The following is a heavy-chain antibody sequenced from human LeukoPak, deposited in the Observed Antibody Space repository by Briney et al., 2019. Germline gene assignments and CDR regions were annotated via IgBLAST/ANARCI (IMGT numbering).Heavy chain of an antibody. J-gene: IGHJ4*02. CDR2: TNPNSGGT. CDR1: GYTFTGYY. CDR3: ARGVNVLLWFGELYYFDY. V-gene: IGHV1-2*06. Sequence: EASVKVSCKASGYTFTGYYMHWVRQAPGQGLEWMGRTNPNSGGTNYAQKFQGRVTMTRDTSISTAYMELSRLRSDDTAVYYCARGVNVLLWFGELYYFDYWGRGTLVTVSS. D-gene: IGHD3-10*01.